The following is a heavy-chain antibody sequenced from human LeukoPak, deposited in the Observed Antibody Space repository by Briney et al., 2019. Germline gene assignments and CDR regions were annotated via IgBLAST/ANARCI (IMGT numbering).Heavy chain of an antibody. Sequence: GGSLRLSCAASGFTFSSYGMHWVRQTPGKGLEWVAFIRFDGTNKYYADSVKGRFTISRDNAKNSLYLQMNSLRAEDTALYHCARRGSGYYLGWFDPWGQGTLVTVSS. J-gene: IGHJ5*02. V-gene: IGHV3-30*02. CDR1: GFTFSSYG. CDR3: ARRGSGYYLGWFDP. D-gene: IGHD3-22*01. CDR2: IRFDGTNK.